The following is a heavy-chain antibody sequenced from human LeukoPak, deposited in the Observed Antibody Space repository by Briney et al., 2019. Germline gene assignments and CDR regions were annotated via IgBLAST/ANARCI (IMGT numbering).Heavy chain of an antibody. D-gene: IGHD3-22*01. CDR3: ARDRGGYYYDSSGYGDY. Sequence: ASVKVSCKASGYTFTGYYMHWVRQAPGQGLEWMGWINPNSGGTNYAQKFQGRVTMTRDTSISTAYMELSRLRSDDTAVYYCARDRGGYYYDSSGYGDYWGQGTPVTVSS. J-gene: IGHJ4*02. CDR2: INPNSGGT. V-gene: IGHV1-2*02. CDR1: GYTFTGYY.